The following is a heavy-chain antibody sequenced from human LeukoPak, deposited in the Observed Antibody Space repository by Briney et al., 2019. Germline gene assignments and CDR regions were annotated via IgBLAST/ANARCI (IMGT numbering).Heavy chain of an antibody. CDR1: GFSFSSYA. D-gene: IGHD3-10*01. V-gene: IGHV3-23*01. CDR3: AKAPGRYYGSGSYPLFDY. J-gene: IGHJ4*02. CDR2: ISGSGGST. Sequence: GGSLRLSCAASGFSFSSYAMGWVRQAPGKGLEWVSGISGSGGSTYYADPVKGRFTISRDNSKNTLYLQMNSLRAEDTAVYYCAKAPGRYYGSGSYPLFDYWGQGTLVTVSS.